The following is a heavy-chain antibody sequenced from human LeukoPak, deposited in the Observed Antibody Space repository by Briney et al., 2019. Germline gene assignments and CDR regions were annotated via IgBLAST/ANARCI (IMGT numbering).Heavy chain of an antibody. D-gene: IGHD6-13*01. J-gene: IGHJ4*02. CDR3: ARYSSSWGLFDY. CDR1: GFTFSSYA. V-gene: IGHV3-30*04. CDR2: ISYGGSNK. Sequence: PGRSLRLSCAASGFTFSSYAMHWVRQAPGKGLEWVADISYGGSNKYYADSVKGRFTISRDNSKNTLYLQMNSLRAEDTAVYYCARYSSSWGLFDYWGQGTLVTVSS.